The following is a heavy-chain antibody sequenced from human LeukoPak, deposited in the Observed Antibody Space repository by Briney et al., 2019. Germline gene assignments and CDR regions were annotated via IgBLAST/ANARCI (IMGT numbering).Heavy chain of an antibody. CDR1: GFSFSTYA. J-gene: IGHJ6*03. Sequence: PGGSLRLSCAASGFSFSTYAMSWVRQAPGKGLEWVSAISGSGVSTDYADSVQGRFTISRDNSENTLSLQMNILRPEDTAVYYCAKGMDVWGKGTTVTVSS. V-gene: IGHV3-23*01. CDR3: AKGMDV. CDR2: ISGSGVST.